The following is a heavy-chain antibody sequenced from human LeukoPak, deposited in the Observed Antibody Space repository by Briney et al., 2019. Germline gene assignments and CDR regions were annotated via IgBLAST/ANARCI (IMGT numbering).Heavy chain of an antibody. V-gene: IGHV7-4-1*02. Sequence: ASVKVSCKASGYTFTSYATNWVRQAPGQGLEWMGWINTSTGNPTYAQGFTGRFVFSLDTSVSTAYLQISSLKAEDTAVYYCARDWYYDFWSGYYAFDYWGQGTLVTVSS. J-gene: IGHJ4*02. D-gene: IGHD3-3*01. CDR1: GYTFTSYA. CDR2: INTSTGNP. CDR3: ARDWYYDFWSGYYAFDY.